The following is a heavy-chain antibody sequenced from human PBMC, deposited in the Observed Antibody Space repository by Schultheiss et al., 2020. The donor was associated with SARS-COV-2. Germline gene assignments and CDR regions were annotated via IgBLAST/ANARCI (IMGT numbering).Heavy chain of an antibody. Sequence: SETLSLTCAVYGGSFSGYYWSWIRQPPGKGLEWIGEINHSGSTNYNPSLKSRVTISVDTSKNQFSLKLSSVTAADTAVYYCARQVGGYFDCWGQGTLVTVSS. V-gene: IGHV4-34*01. CDR3: ARQVGGYFDC. CDR1: GGSFSGYY. D-gene: IGHD6-19*01. J-gene: IGHJ4*02. CDR2: INHSGST.